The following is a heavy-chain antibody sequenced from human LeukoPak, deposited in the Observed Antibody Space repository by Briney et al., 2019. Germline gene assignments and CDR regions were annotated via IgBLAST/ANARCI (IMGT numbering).Heavy chain of an antibody. J-gene: IGHJ4*02. CDR3: AKDRVWYCSSTSCYNPFDY. CDR2: ISGSGGST. D-gene: IGHD2-2*02. Sequence: GGSLRLSCAASGFTFSSYAMSWVRQAPGKGLEWVSAISGSGGSTYYADSVKGRFTISRDNSKNTLYPQMNSLRAEDTAVYYCAKDRVWYCSSTSCYNPFDYWGQGTLVTVSS. CDR1: GFTFSSYA. V-gene: IGHV3-23*01.